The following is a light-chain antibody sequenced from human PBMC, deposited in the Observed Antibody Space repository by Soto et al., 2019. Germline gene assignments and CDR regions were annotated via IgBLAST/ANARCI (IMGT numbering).Light chain of an antibody. J-gene: IGKJ1*01. Sequence: DMQMTQSRSTLSASVGDRVTITCRASQSVILLLAWYQQKPGKAPKLLIYEASKLESGVPSRFSGSGSGTEFTLSISSLQPDDVATYHCQQYNSYSWTFGQGTKVEIK. CDR1: QSVILL. V-gene: IGKV1-5*03. CDR3: QQYNSYSWT. CDR2: EAS.